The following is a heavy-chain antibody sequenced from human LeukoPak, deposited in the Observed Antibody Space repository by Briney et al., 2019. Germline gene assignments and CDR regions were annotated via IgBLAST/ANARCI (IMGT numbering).Heavy chain of an antibody. CDR3: ARHGDLGYYYYYMDV. CDR2: ISPSGGIT. J-gene: IGHJ6*03. D-gene: IGHD4-17*01. CDR1: GFTFSSHG. Sequence: GGSLRLSCAASGFTFSSHGMNWVRQAPGKGLEWVSGISPSGGITYYTDSVKGRFTISRDNSKNTLYLQMNSLRAEDTAVYYCARHGDLGYYYYYMDVWGKGTTVTVSS. V-gene: IGHV3-23*01.